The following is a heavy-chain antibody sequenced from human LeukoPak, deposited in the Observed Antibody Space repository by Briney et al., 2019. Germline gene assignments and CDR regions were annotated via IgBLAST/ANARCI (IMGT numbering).Heavy chain of an antibody. Sequence: GGSLRLSCAASGFTFSSYGMHWVRQAPGKGLEWVAVISYDGSNKYYADSVKGRFTISRDNSKNTLYLQMNSLRAEDTAVYYCARGPYYYDSSGPMSPPTDYWGQGTLVTVSS. CDR3: ARGPYYYDSSGPMSPPTDY. D-gene: IGHD3-22*01. V-gene: IGHV3-30*03. CDR2: ISYDGSNK. CDR1: GFTFSSYG. J-gene: IGHJ4*02.